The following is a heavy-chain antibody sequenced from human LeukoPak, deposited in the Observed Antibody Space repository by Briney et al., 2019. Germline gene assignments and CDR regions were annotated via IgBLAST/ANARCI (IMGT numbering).Heavy chain of an antibody. V-gene: IGHV3-48*03. D-gene: IGHD3-9*01. Sequence: GGSLRLSCAASGFTFSSDEMNSVRQAPGKGLEWVSYISSSGITIYYADSVKGRFTISRDNAKNSLYLQMNSLRAEDTAVYYCASLTTNRAFDYWGQGTLVTVSS. CDR3: ASLTTNRAFDY. CDR2: ISSSGITI. J-gene: IGHJ4*02. CDR1: GFTFSSDE.